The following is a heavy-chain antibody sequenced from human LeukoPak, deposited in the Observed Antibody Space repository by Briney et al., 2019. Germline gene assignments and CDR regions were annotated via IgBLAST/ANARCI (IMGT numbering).Heavy chain of an antibody. V-gene: IGHV1-69*05. J-gene: IGHJ4*02. CDR1: GGTFSSYG. CDR2: IIPIFGTA. CDR3: ARGYCSGGSCKALGY. D-gene: IGHD2-15*01. Sequence: SVKVSCKASGGTFSSYGISWVRQAPGQGLEWMGRIIPIFGTANYAQKFQGRVTMTRNTSISTAYMELSSLRSEDTAVYYCARGYCSGGSCKALGYWGQGTLVTVSS.